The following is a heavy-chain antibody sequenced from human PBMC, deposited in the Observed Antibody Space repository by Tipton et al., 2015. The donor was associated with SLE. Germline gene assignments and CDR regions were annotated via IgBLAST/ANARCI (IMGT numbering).Heavy chain of an antibody. CDR3: AKDMGRGGGYFDY. CDR1: GFTFNKYT. J-gene: IGHJ4*02. D-gene: IGHD5-24*01. V-gene: IGHV3-21*04. Sequence: SLRLSCVASGFTFNKYTMNWVRQAPGKGLEWVSSISPTSSYIYYSDSVKGRFTISRDNSKNSLYLQMNSLRTEDTALYYCAKDMGRGGGYFDYWGQGTLVTVSS. CDR2: ISPTSSYI.